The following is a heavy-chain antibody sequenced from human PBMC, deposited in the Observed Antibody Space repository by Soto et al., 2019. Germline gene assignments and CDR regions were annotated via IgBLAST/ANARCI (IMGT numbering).Heavy chain of an antibody. D-gene: IGHD6-13*01. Sequence: ASVKVSCKASGYTFTGYYMHWVRQAPGQGLERMGWINPNSGGTNYAQKFQGWVTMTRDTSISTAYMELSRLRSDDTAVYYCARGAAAAGPYGLTLNAFDIWGQGTMVTVSS. CDR2: INPNSGGT. CDR1: GYTFTGYY. CDR3: ARGAAAAGPYGLTLNAFDI. V-gene: IGHV1-2*04. J-gene: IGHJ3*02.